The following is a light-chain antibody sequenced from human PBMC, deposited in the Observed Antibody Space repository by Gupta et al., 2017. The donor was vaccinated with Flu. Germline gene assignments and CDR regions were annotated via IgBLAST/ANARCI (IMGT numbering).Light chain of an antibody. CDR2: GAS. CDR1: QRVSGSY. V-gene: IGKV3-20*01. J-gene: IGKJ1*01. Sequence: GALPLATGERATISCRAGQRVSGSYLPCYQQKPGQAPRLLIYGASITVTRVPDRFSGSASVTDFSLTIIRLDPEDFAVYYCQQYCSSLWRFGQGTRVEMK. CDR3: QQYCSSLWR.